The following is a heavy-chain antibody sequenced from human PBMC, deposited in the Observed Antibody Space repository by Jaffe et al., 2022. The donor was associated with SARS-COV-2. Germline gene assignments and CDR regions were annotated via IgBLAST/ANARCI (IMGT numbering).Heavy chain of an antibody. CDR2: ISYDGSNK. CDR3: ARERDYGDQPNAFDI. D-gene: IGHD4-17*01. CDR1: GFTFSNYA. Sequence: QVQLVESGGGVVQPGRSLRLSCAASGFTFSNYAMHWVRQAPGKGLEWVAVISYDGSNKYYADSVKGRFTISRDNSKNTLYLQMNSLRAEDTAVYYCARERDYGDQPNAFDIWGQGTMVTVSS. J-gene: IGHJ3*02. V-gene: IGHV3-30*04.